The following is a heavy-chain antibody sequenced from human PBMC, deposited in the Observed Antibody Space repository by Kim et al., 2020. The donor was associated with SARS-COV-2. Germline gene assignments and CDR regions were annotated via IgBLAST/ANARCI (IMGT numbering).Heavy chain of an antibody. CDR3: ARVVTIFGVAPRWFDP. V-gene: IGHV1-69*01. D-gene: IGHD3-3*01. Sequence: KFQGRVTITADESTSAAYMELSSLRSEDTAVYYCARVVTIFGVAPRWFDPWGQGTLVTVSS. J-gene: IGHJ5*02.